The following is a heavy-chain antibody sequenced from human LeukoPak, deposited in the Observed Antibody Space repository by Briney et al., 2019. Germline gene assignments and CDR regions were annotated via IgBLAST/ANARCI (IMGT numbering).Heavy chain of an antibody. Sequence: SVKVSCKASGGSFSRNAISWVRQAPGQGLEWMGRFIPMVGIATYAQKFQGRVTITEDRSTSTAYMELSSLRSEDTAVYYCARIQAVGVPVAINAYYSYGMDVWGQGTAVSVSS. CDR3: ARIQAVGVPVAINAYYSYGMDV. CDR1: GGSFSRNA. J-gene: IGHJ6*02. D-gene: IGHD2-2*02. CDR2: FIPMVGIA. V-gene: IGHV1-69*04.